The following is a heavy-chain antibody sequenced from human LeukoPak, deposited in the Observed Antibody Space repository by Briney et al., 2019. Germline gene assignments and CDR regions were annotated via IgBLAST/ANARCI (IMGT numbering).Heavy chain of an antibody. J-gene: IGHJ4*02. Sequence: SVKVSCKASGGTFSSYAISWFRQPLEKGLEWMGGIILIFGTANYAQKFQGRVTITADKSTSTAYMELSSLRSEDTAVYYCARDVWLSSSGRIFDYWGQGTLVTVSS. D-gene: IGHD6-19*01. CDR3: ARDVWLSSSGRIFDY. CDR1: GGTFSSYA. V-gene: IGHV1-69*06. CDR2: IILIFGTA.